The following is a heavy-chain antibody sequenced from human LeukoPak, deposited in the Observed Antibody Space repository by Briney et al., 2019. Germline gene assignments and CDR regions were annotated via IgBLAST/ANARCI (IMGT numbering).Heavy chain of an antibody. CDR3: VRRLASGDYHPLG. Sequence: PSETLSLTCAVSGGSISSGGYSWSWIRQPPGKGLEWIGYIYHSGSTYYNPSLKSRVTISVDRSKSQFSLELNSVTAADTAVYYCVRRLASGDYHPLGWGQGTLVTVSS. CDR2: IYHSGST. V-gene: IGHV4-30-2*01. D-gene: IGHD1-26*01. CDR1: GGSISSGGYS. J-gene: IGHJ4*02.